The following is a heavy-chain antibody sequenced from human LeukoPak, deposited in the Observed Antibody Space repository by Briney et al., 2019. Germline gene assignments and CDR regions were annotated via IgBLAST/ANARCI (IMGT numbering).Heavy chain of an antibody. V-gene: IGHV4-59*01. D-gene: IGHD3-10*01. CDR3: ASQGSGTYDP. Sequence: PGGSLRLSCAASGFTFNTYTMNWVRQAPGKGLEWIGYIYYSGSTNYNPSLKSRVTISVDTSKNQFSLKLSSVTAADTAVYYCASQGSGTYDPWGQGTLVTVSS. CDR2: IYYSGST. CDR1: GFTFNTYT. J-gene: IGHJ5*02.